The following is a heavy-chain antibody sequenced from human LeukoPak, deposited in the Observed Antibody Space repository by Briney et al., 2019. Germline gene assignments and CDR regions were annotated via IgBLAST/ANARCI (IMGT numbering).Heavy chain of an antibody. J-gene: IGHJ4*02. CDR3: ARGTEDIVLMVYAIGYYFDY. CDR1: GGSISSGGYY. Sequence: KPSETLPLTCTVSGGSISSGGYYWSWIRQHPGKGLEWIGYIYYSGSTYYNPSLKSRVTISVDTSKNQFSLKLSSVTAADTAVYYCARGTEDIVLMVYAIGYYFDYWGQGTLVTVSS. V-gene: IGHV4-31*03. D-gene: IGHD2-8*01. CDR2: IYYSGST.